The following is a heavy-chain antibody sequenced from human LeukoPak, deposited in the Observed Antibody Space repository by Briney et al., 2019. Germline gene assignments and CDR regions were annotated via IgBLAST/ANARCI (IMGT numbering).Heavy chain of an antibody. V-gene: IGHV4-34*01. J-gene: IGHJ6*02. D-gene: IGHD7-27*01. CDR3: ARPGQLGSLYYGLDV. CDR2: INHSGST. Sequence: SETLSLTCAVYGGSFSGYYWSWIRQPPGKGREWIGEINHSGSTNYNPSLKSRVTMSVATSKKQFSLKLTSVTAADTAIYYCARPGQLGSLYYGLDVWGQGTTVTVS. CDR1: GGSFSGYY.